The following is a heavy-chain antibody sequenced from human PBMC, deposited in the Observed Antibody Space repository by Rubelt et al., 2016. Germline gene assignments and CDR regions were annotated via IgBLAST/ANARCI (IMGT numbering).Heavy chain of an antibody. J-gene: IGHJ4*02. CDR3: ARGRYPTVTTYYFDY. Sequence: EVQLVESGGGLVQPGGSLRLSCAASGFTFSSYWMSWVRQAPGKGLEWVANIKQDGSENYYVDSVKGRFIISRDNAKNSLYLQMNSLRAEDTAVYYCARGRYPTVTTYYFDYWGQGTLVTVSS. D-gene: IGHD4-17*01. V-gene: IGHV3-7*01. CDR1: GFTFSSYW. CDR2: IKQDGSEN.